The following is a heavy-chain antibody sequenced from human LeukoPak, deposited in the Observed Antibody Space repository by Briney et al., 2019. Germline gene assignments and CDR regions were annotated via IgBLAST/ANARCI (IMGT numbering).Heavy chain of an antibody. CDR3: ARAGSTVTTSLAN. D-gene: IGHD4-17*01. CDR1: GFTFNRLW. V-gene: IGHV3-7*01. CDR2: IKGDGTEK. Sequence: GGPLRLSCAASGFTFNRLWMSWVRQAPGKGLKWVANIKGDGTEKNYVDSVKGRFTISRDNAKNTLYLQMNSLRAEDTAIYYCARAGSTVTTSLANWGQGTLVTVSS. J-gene: IGHJ4*02.